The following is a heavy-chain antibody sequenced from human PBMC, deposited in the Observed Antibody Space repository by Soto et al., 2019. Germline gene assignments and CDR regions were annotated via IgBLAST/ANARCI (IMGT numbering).Heavy chain of an antibody. Sequence: PGGSLSLSCAASGYTSSDYYMSWIRQAPGKGLEWISYIDTSSTKIYYADSVKGRFTISRDNAKNSLYLEMNSLRDEDTAVYYCASHYDMWSGYLSPVDYWGQGTLVTVSS. J-gene: IGHJ4*02. CDR3: ASHYDMWSGYLSPVDY. CDR1: GYTSSDYY. V-gene: IGHV3-11*01. CDR2: IDTSSTKI. D-gene: IGHD3-3*01.